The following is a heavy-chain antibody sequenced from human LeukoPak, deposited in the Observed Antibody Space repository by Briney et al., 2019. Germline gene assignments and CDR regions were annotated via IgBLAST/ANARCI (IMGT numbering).Heavy chain of an antibody. Sequence: GSLRLSCAASGFTFSSYAMHWVRQAPGKGLEWVAVISYDGSNKYYADSVKGRFTISRDNSKNTLYLQMNSLRAEDTAVYYCARAFSYGSGMGAFDIWGQGTMVTVSS. D-gene: IGHD3-10*01. CDR2: ISYDGSNK. CDR1: GFTFSSYA. CDR3: ARAFSYGSGMGAFDI. J-gene: IGHJ3*02. V-gene: IGHV3-30-3*01.